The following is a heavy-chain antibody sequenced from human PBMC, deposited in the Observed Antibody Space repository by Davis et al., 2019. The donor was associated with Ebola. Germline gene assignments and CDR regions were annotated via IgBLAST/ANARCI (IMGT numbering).Heavy chain of an antibody. CDR3: ARGPPPRIVVVVAAMFAGFDP. D-gene: IGHD2-15*01. CDR1: GGSISSGGYY. J-gene: IGHJ5*02. Sequence: PSETLSLTCTVSGGSISSGGYYWSWIRQPPGKGLEWIGEINHSGSTNYNPSLKSRVTISETSKNQFSLKLSSVTAADTAVYYCARGPPPRIVVVVAAMFAGFDPWGQGTLVTVSS. V-gene: IGHV4-39*07. CDR2: INHSGST.